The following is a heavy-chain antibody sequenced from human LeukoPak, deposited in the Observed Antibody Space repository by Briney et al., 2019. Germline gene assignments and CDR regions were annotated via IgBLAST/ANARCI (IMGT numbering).Heavy chain of an antibody. CDR2: IYYSGST. D-gene: IGHD6-13*01. Sequence: SETLSLTCTVSGGSISSYYWSWIRQPPGKGLEWIGYIYYSGSTNYNPSLKSRVTISVDTSKNQFSLKLSSVTAADTAAYYCARRSSSSSWYAFDYWGQGTLVTVSS. V-gene: IGHV4-59*08. CDR3: ARRSSSSSWYAFDY. CDR1: GGSISSYY. J-gene: IGHJ4*02.